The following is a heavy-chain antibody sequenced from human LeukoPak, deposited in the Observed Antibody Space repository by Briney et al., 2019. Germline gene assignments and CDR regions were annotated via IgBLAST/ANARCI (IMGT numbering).Heavy chain of an antibody. Sequence: ASVKVSCKASGYTFTGYYMHWVRQAPGQGLEWMGWINPNSGGTNYAQKFQGRVTMTRDTSISTAYMELSRLRSDDTAVYYCTRRAPGYGGNSDAFDIWGQGTMVAVSS. V-gene: IGHV1-2*02. CDR2: INPNSGGT. CDR3: TRRAPGYGGNSDAFDI. D-gene: IGHD4-23*01. CDR1: GYTFTGYY. J-gene: IGHJ3*02.